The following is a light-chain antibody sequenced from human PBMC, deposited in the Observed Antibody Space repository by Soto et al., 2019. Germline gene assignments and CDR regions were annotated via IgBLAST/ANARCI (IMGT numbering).Light chain of an antibody. CDR1: QSVSSY. Sequence: EIVLTQSPATLSLSPGERATLSCRASQSVSSYLAWYQQKPGQAPRLLIYDSSNRATGIPARFSGSGSGTDFPLTIRSLEPEDFAVYYCQQRSNWPPITFGQGTRLEI. V-gene: IGKV3-11*01. J-gene: IGKJ5*01. CDR2: DSS. CDR3: QQRSNWPPIT.